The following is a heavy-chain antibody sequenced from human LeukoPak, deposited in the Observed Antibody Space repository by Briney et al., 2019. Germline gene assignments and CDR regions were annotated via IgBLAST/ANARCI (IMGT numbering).Heavy chain of an antibody. CDR2: IYHSGST. J-gene: IGHJ6*03. V-gene: IGHV4-4*02. Sequence: SGTLSLTCAVSGGSISSSNWWSWVRPPPGKGLEWIGEIYHSGSTNYNPSLKSRVTISVDKSKNQFSLKLSSVTAADAAVYYCAKTYYDFWTPIMGYYYYYMDVWGKGTTVTVSS. CDR1: GGSISSSNW. D-gene: IGHD3-3*01. CDR3: AKTYYDFWTPIMGYYYYYMDV.